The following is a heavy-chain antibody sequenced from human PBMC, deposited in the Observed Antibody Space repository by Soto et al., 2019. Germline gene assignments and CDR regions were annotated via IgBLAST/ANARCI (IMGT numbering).Heavy chain of an antibody. CDR3: ATTPQGYCSGGSCYPGY. Sequence: QVQLVQSGAEVKKPGASVKVSCKASGYTFTSYAMHWARQAPGQRLEWMGWINAGNGNTKYSQKFQGRVTITRDTSASTAYMELSSLRSEDTAVYYCATTPQGYCSGGSCYPGYWGKGTLVTVAS. V-gene: IGHV1-3*01. J-gene: IGHJ4*02. CDR1: GYTFTSYA. D-gene: IGHD2-15*01. CDR2: INAGNGNT.